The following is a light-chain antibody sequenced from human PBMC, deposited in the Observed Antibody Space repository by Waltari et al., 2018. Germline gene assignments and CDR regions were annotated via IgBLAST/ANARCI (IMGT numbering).Light chain of an antibody. CDR1: SRDVGSYDL. CDR3: CSYAGSNWV. Sequence: QSALTPPASVSGSPGQSITISCTATSRDVGSYDLVSWYQQHPGRAPKLMIYEGSKRPSGVSNRFSGSKSGNTASLTISGLQAEDEADYYCCSYAGSNWVFGGGTKLTVL. J-gene: IGLJ3*02. V-gene: IGLV2-23*01. CDR2: EGS.